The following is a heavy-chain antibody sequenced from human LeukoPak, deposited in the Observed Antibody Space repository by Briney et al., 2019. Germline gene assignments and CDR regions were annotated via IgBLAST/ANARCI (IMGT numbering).Heavy chain of an antibody. J-gene: IGHJ1*01. D-gene: IGHD4-11*01. CDR2: INAGSGNT. Sequence: ASVKVSCKATGYTFTSYAMHWVRQAPGQRLEWMGWINAGSGNTRYSQKFQGRVTMTRDTSASTVYMDLSSLRSEDTAVYYCARDDYSWEGYFQHWGQGTLVTVSS. CDR1: GYTFTSYA. V-gene: IGHV1-3*01. CDR3: ARDDYSWEGYFQH.